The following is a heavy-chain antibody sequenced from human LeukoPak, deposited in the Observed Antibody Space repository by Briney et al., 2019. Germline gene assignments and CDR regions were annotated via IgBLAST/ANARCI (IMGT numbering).Heavy chain of an antibody. CDR3: ATRARPGYYYGMDV. V-gene: IGHV3-66*01. D-gene: IGHD6-6*01. J-gene: IGHJ6*02. CDR2: SYSGGTT. CDR1: GFTISNNF. Sequence: GGSLSLSCAASGFTISNNFKSWARQAPGKGLEWVSISYSGGTTYYGDSVKGRLTISRDNSKNTLYLQMNSLRAEDTAVYYCATRARPGYYYGMDVWGQGTTVTVSS.